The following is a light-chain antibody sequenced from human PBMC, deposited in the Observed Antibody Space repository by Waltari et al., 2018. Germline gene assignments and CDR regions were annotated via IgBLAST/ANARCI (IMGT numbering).Light chain of an antibody. CDR3: QQYGSSIMYT. Sequence: VLTQSPGTLSLSPGDRATLSCRASQSITKRYFAWYQQKPGQAPRLLIYGAASRAAGIPDRFSGSGSGTEFTRTISRLEAEDSAVYYCQQYGSSIMYTFGQGTKLEIK. CDR2: GAA. J-gene: IGKJ2*01. V-gene: IGKV3-20*01. CDR1: QSITKRY.